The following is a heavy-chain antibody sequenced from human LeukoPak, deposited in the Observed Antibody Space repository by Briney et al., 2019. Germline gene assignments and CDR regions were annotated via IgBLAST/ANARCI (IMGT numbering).Heavy chain of an antibody. D-gene: IGHD5-12*01. CDR2: IKSKNDGGTT. CDR3: TKVIRGYSGSIDY. CDR1: GFTFSDAW. Sequence: GGSLRLCCAAPGFTFSDAWMSWVRQAPGKGLEWVGRIKSKNDGGTTEYAAPVRGRFTISRDDSENTLSLQMNSLKIEDTAVYYCTKVIRGYSGSIDYWGQGTLVSVSS. J-gene: IGHJ4*02. V-gene: IGHV3-15*01.